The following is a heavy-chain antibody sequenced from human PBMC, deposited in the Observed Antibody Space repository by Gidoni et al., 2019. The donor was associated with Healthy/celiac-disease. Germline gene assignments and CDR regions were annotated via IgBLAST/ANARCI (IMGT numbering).Heavy chain of an antibody. J-gene: IGHJ3*02. CDR2: ISYDGSNK. Sequence: QVQLVESGGGVVQPGRSLRLSCAASGFTFSSYAMHWVRQAPGKGLERVAVISYDGSNKYYADSVKGRFTISRDNSKNTLYLQMNSLRAEDTAVYYCARAGDKEAFDIWGQGTMVTVSS. CDR1: GFTFSSYA. V-gene: IGHV3-30-3*01. CDR3: ARAGDKEAFDI. D-gene: IGHD3-9*01.